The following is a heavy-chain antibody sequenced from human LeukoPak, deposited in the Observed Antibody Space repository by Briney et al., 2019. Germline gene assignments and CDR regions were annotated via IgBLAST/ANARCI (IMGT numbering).Heavy chain of an antibody. Sequence: SETLSLTCTVSGGSISSYYWSWIRQPPGKGLEWIGYIYYSGSTNYNPSLKSRVTISVDTSKNQFSLKLSSVTAADTAVYYCARLGNYYGSGSYWYYYYMDVWGKGTTVTISS. V-gene: IGHV4-59*12. J-gene: IGHJ6*03. CDR2: IYYSGST. D-gene: IGHD3-10*01. CDR1: GGSISSYY. CDR3: ARLGNYYGSGSYWYYYYMDV.